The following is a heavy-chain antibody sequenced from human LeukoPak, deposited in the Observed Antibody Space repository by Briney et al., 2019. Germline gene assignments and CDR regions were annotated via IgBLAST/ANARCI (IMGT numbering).Heavy chain of an antibody. V-gene: IGHV4-59*01. Sequence: SETLSLTCTVSGGPISSYYWSWIRQPPGKGLEWIGYISYSGSTNYNPSLKSRVTISVDTSKHQFSLKLSAVTAADTAVYYCARGPHKFDYWGQGSLVTVSS. CDR3: ARGPHKFDY. CDR1: GGPISSYY. J-gene: IGHJ4*02. CDR2: ISYSGST.